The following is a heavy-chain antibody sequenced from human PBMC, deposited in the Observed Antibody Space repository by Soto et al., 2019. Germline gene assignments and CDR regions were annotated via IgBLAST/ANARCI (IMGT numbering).Heavy chain of an antibody. CDR1: GFTVSSYY. J-gene: IGHJ4*02. Sequence: GGSLRLSCAASGFTVSSYYMSWVRQAPGKGLEWVSVIYSGGSAYYADSVQGRFTISRDNSRNTLYLQMNSLRAEDTAVYYCARVGEMATFSGALNYWGQGTLVTVSS. V-gene: IGHV3-53*01. CDR3: ARVGEMATFSGALNY. CDR2: IYSGGSA. D-gene: IGHD5-12*01.